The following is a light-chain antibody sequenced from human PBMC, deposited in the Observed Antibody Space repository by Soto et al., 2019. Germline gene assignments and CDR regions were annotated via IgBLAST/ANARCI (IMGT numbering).Light chain of an antibody. Sequence: QSVLTQPPSASGTPGQRVTISCSGSSSNIGSNTVNWYQQLPGTAPKLLIYSNNQRPSGVPDRFSGSKSGTSASLAISGLQSEDEADYYCEAWDESLNGLWVFGTGTKVTVL. V-gene: IGLV1-44*01. CDR3: EAWDESLNGLWV. CDR1: SSNIGSNT. J-gene: IGLJ1*01. CDR2: SNN.